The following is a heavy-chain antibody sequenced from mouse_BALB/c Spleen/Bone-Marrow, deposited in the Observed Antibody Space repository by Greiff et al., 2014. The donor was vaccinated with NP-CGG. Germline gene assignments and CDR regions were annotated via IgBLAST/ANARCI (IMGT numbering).Heavy chain of an antibody. Sequence: LVESGPEPVKPGALVKISCKASGYTFTSYDINWVKRRPGQGLEWIGWIYPGDGSTKYNEKFKGKATLTADKSSSTAYMQLSSLTSENSAVYFCARSGDSSGYGFAYWGQGTLVTVSA. CDR3: ARSGDSSGYGFAY. CDR2: IYPGDGST. D-gene: IGHD3-2*01. V-gene: IGHV1S33*01. J-gene: IGHJ3*01. CDR1: GYTFTSYD.